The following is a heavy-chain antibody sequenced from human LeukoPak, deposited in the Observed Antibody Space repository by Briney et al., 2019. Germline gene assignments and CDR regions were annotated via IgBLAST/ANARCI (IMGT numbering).Heavy chain of an antibody. J-gene: IGHJ4*02. CDR1: GYTFTRYS. D-gene: IGHD4-23*01. V-gene: IGHV1-46*01. CDR3: ARDYGGNSVGPDY. CDR2: INPSGGST. Sequence: ASVKVSCKASGYTFTRYSMHWVRQAPGQGLEWMGIINPSGGSTSYAQEFQGRVTMTTDTSTSTVYMELTSLRSEDTAVYYCARDYGGNSVGPDYWGQGTLVTVSS.